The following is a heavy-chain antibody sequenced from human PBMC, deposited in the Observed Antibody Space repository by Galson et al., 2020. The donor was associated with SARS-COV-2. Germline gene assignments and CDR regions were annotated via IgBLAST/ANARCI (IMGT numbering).Heavy chain of an antibody. CDR2: ISHDGRIE. CDR3: ARDVSGGASDL. Sequence: GGSLRLSCAASGFTFTNYAIHWVRQAPGKGLEWVAVISHDGRIEVYADSVKGRFTISRDNSENMLFLQMDSLRADDTAVYYCARDVSGGASDLWGKGTMVTVFS. V-gene: IGHV3-30*04. CDR1: GFTFTNYA. J-gene: IGHJ3*01. D-gene: IGHD1-26*01.